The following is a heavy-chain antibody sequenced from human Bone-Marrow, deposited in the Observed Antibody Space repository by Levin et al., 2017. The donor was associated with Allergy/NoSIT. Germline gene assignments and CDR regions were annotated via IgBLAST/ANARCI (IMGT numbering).Heavy chain of an antibody. CDR3: ARVYRPQCRGANCYGPSDY. V-gene: IGHV3-33*01. Sequence: PGGSLRLSCAASGFTFSNYGMHWVRQAPGKGLEWVAVIWFDGGNKHYADSVKGRVTISRDNSKNTLYLQMNSLRAEDTAVYFCARVYRPQCRGANCYGPSDYWGQGSLVTVSS. CDR2: IWFDGGNK. CDR1: GFTFSNYG. J-gene: IGHJ4*02. D-gene: IGHD2-15*01.